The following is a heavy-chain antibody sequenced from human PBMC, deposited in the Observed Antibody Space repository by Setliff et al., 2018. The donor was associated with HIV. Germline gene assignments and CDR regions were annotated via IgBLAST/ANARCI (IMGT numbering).Heavy chain of an antibody. CDR1: GFTFSSFA. CDR2: ISGSAGST. D-gene: IGHD3-22*01. CDR3: AKETFYYDSSGYWPEPGYYFDY. V-gene: IGHV3-23*01. J-gene: IGHJ4*02. Sequence: PGGSLRLSCAASGFTFSSFAMTWVRQAPGKGLEWVSSISGSAGSTYYADSVKGRFTISRDNSKNTLYLQMNSLRAEDTAVYYCAKETFYYDSSGYWPEPGYYFDYWGQGTPVTVSS.